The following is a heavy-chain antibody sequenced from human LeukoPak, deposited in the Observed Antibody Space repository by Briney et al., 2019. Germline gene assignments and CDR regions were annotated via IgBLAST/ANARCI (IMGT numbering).Heavy chain of an antibody. CDR1: GGSFSGYY. CDR3: ARGITFGGVIAPYYYYMDV. V-gene: IGHV4-34*01. J-gene: IGHJ6*03. D-gene: IGHD3-16*02. CDR2: INHSGST. Sequence: SETLSLTCAVYGGSFSGYYWSWIRQPPGKGLEWIGEINHSGSTNYNPSLKSRVTISVDTSKNQFSLKLSSVTAADTAVYYCARGITFGGVIAPYYYYMDVWGKGTTVTISS.